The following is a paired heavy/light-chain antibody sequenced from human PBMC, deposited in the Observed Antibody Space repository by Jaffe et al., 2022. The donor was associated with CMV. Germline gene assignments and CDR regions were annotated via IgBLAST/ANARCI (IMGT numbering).Heavy chain of an antibody. CDR2: VSHVGGT. CDR3: APRVEWVNAFEI. J-gene: IGHJ3*02. Sequence: QVQLQQWGPGLLKPSETLSLNCTVYSGSFSGYYWSWIRQAPRGGLEWIGEVSHVGGTNYNPSLNNRVTLSWDRSKNLISLRLTSVTAADSAVYYCAPRVEWVNAFEIWGQGTKVTVSS. D-gene: IGHD2-8*01. CDR1: SGSFSGYY. V-gene: IGHV4-34*02.
Light chain of an antibody. CDR1: QSVYSSF. Sequence: EIVLTQSPGTLSLSPGESATLSCRASQSVYSSFLAWYQQKPGQAPRLLIYGGSTRATGTPDRWGGSGSGTDFTLTISRLEPEDSAVYYCQQYGTAPLTFGGGTKVEIK. CDR2: GGS. CDR3: QQYGTAPLT. J-gene: IGKJ4*01. V-gene: IGKV3-20*01.